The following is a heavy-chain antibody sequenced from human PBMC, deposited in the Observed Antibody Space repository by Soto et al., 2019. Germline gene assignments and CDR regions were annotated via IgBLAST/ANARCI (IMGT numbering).Heavy chain of an antibody. V-gene: IGHV5-51*01. J-gene: IGHJ5*02. D-gene: IGHD2-2*01. CDR1: GYSFTSYW. Sequence: GESLKISCKGSGYSFTSYWIGWVRQMPGKGLEWMGIIYPGDSDTRYSPSFQGQVTISADKSISTAYLQWSSLKASDTAMYYCARLGVPAAMRGWFDPWGQGTLVTVSS. CDR2: IYPGDSDT. CDR3: ARLGVPAAMRGWFDP.